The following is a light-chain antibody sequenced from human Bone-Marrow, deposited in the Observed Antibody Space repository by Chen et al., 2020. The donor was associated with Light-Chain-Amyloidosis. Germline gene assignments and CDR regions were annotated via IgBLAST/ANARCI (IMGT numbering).Light chain of an antibody. CDR2: RDT. CDR3: QSADSSGTYEVI. CDR1: DLPTKY. Sequence: SYELTQPPSVSVSPGQTARITCSGDDLPTKYAYWYQREPGQAPVLVIHRDTERPSGISERFSGASSGTTATLTISGVRAEDEAEYHCQSADSSGTYEVIFGGGTKLTVL. V-gene: IGLV3-25*03. J-gene: IGLJ2*01.